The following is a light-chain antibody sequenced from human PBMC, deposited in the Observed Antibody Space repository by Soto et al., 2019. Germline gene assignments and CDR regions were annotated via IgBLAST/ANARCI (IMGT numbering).Light chain of an antibody. CDR2: DAS. CDR3: QQRSDWPST. Sequence: EIVLTQSPATLSLSPGDRATLSCRASQSVGSYLGWYQQRPGQAPRLLIYDASNKATGIPARFSGSGSATDFTHTIGSLEPEDFAVYYCQQRSDWPSTFGGGTKVEMK. J-gene: IGKJ4*01. CDR1: QSVGSY. V-gene: IGKV3-11*01.